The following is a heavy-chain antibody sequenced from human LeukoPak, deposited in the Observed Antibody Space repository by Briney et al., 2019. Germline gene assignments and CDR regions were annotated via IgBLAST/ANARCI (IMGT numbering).Heavy chain of an antibody. CDR1: GFTFSSYS. V-gene: IGHV3-21*01. CDR3: ARDRVVRGVIYGMDV. D-gene: IGHD3-10*01. Sequence: GGSLRLSCAASGFTFSSYSMTWVRQAPGKGLEWVSSISSSSYIYYADSVKGRFTISRDNAKNSLYLQMNGLRAEDTAVYYCARDRVVRGVIYGMDVWGQGTTVTVSS. J-gene: IGHJ6*02. CDR2: ISSSSYI.